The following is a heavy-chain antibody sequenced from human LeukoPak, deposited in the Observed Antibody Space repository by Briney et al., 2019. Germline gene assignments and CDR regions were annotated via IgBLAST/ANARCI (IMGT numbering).Heavy chain of an antibody. D-gene: IGHD3-22*01. Sequence: ASVKVSCKASGYTFTGYYIHWVRQAPGQGLEWMGWINPNSGGTNYAQKFQGRVTMTRDTSISTAYMELSSLRSEDTAVYYCARETYYYDSSGPRPVDAFDIWGQGTMVTVSS. J-gene: IGHJ3*02. CDR2: INPNSGGT. CDR1: GYTFTGYY. V-gene: IGHV1-2*02. CDR3: ARETYYYDSSGPRPVDAFDI.